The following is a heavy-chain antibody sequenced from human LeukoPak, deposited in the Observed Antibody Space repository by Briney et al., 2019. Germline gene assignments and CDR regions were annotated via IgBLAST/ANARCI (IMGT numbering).Heavy chain of an antibody. CDR3: ARVGGYSSSWDAFDI. CDR2: IYSTGST. J-gene: IGHJ3*02. D-gene: IGHD6-13*01. Sequence: SETLSLTCTVSGGSISSGGYYWSWIRQPAGKGLEYLGRIYSTGSTNYNPSLRSRVTISVDTSKNHFSLKLSSVTAADTAVYYCARVGGYSSSWDAFDIWGQGTMVTVSS. CDR1: GGSISSGGYY. V-gene: IGHV4-61*02.